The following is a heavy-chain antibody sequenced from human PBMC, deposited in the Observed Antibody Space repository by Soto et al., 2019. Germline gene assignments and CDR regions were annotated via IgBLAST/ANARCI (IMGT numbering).Heavy chain of an antibody. Sequence: GGSLRLSCAASGFTFSSYAMHWVRQAPGKGLEWVAVISYDGSNKYYADSVKGRFTISRDNSKNTLYLQMNSLRAEDTAVYYCASDSGYDLGYFDYWGQGTLVTVSS. V-gene: IGHV3-30-3*01. CDR1: GFTFSSYA. CDR2: ISYDGSNK. J-gene: IGHJ4*02. CDR3: ASDSGYDLGYFDY. D-gene: IGHD5-12*01.